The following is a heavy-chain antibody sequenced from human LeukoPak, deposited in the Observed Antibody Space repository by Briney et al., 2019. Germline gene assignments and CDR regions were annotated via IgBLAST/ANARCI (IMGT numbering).Heavy chain of an antibody. CDR1: GFTFSNYA. V-gene: IGHV3-23*01. CDR3: AKRSRRLTIVRGVPREDV. D-gene: IGHD3-10*01. CDR2: ISGNGGST. J-gene: IGHJ6*02. Sequence: GGSLRLSCAASGFTFSNYAMNWVRRAPGKGLEWVSGISGNGGSTYYADSVKGRFTISRDNSKNTLYLQMNSLRAEDTAVYYCAKRSRRLTIVRGVPREDVWGQGTTVTVSS.